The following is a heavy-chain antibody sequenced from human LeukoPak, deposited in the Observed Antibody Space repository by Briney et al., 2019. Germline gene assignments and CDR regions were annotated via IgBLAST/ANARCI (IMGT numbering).Heavy chain of an antibody. CDR3: ARYGSIAAAGTFDY. V-gene: IGHV3-7*04. J-gene: IGHJ4*02. Sequence: GGSLRLSCAASGFTFSRFWMSWVRQAPGKGLEWVANVKQDGSEKYYVDSVKGRFTISRDNAKDSLYLKMNSLRAEDTAVYYCARYGSIAAAGTFDYWGQGTLVTVSS. CDR1: GFTFSRFW. CDR2: VKQDGSEK. D-gene: IGHD6-13*01.